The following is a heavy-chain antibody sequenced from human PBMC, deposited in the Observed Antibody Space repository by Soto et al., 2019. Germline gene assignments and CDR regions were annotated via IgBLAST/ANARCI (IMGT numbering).Heavy chain of an antibody. J-gene: IGHJ5*02. CDR1: GSSIINSAYY. V-gene: IGHV4-39*02. CDR2: IFYSGRV. CDR3: ARAGIVLMPTAWFDP. D-gene: IGHD1-1*01. Sequence: SLTCTVSGSSIINSAYYWAWLRQPPGKGLEWIGNIFYSGRVYYNPSLQGRVTMSVDTSRNQFSLHLRSVTAADTAVYYCARAGIVLMPTAWFDPWGRGTLVTVSS.